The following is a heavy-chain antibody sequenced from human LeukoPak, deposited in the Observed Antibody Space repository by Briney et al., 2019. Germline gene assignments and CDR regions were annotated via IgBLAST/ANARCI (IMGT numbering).Heavy chain of an antibody. Sequence: SQTLSLTCAISGDSVSSNSAAWNWIRQSPSRGLEWLGGTYYRSKWYNDYAVSVKSRITINPDTSKNQFSLQLNSVTPEDTAVYYCARSLITIFGVVIRSYYYYYYMDVWGKGTTVTVSS. CDR1: GDSVSSNSAA. CDR3: ARSLITIFGVVIRSYYYYYYMDV. V-gene: IGHV6-1*01. D-gene: IGHD3-3*01. CDR2: TYYRSKWYN. J-gene: IGHJ6*03.